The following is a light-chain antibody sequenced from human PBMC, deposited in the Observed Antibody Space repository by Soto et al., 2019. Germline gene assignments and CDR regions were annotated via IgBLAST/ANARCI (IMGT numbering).Light chain of an antibody. CDR3: QTWGNGIRV. CDR2: VNSDGSH. J-gene: IGLJ1*01. Sequence: QSVLTQSPSASASLGASVKLTCTLSSGHSSYAIAWHQQQPEKGPRYLMKVNSDGSHSKGDGIPDRFSGSTSGAERYLTISSLQSEDEADYYCQTWGNGIRVFGTGTKLTVL. CDR1: SGHSSYA. V-gene: IGLV4-69*01.